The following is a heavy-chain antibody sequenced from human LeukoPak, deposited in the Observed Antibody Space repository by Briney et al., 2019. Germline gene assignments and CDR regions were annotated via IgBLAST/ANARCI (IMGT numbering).Heavy chain of an antibody. Sequence: SGTLSLTCAVSGGSISSSNWWSWVRQPPGKGLEWIGEIYHSGSTNYNPSLKSRVTISVDKSKNQFSLKLSSVTAADTAVYYCARDGYSSGWYPNYYYGMDVWGQGTSVTVSS. CDR1: GGSISSSNW. V-gene: IGHV4-4*02. CDR3: ARDGYSSGWYPNYYYGMDV. CDR2: IYHSGST. D-gene: IGHD6-19*01. J-gene: IGHJ6*02.